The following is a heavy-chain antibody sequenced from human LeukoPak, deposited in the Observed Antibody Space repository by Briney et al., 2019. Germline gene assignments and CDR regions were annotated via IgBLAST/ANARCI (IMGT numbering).Heavy chain of an antibody. D-gene: IGHD2-2*01. J-gene: IGHJ4*02. Sequence: ASVKVSCKASGYTFTAYYLHWVRQAPGQGLEWMGWMNPNSGDTNYAQKFQGRVTMTRDTSITTAYMELSELTSDDTAMYYCARDRMGDCATTSCYLAFWGQGALVTVSS. CDR3: ARDRMGDCATTSCYLAF. V-gene: IGHV1-2*02. CDR1: GYTFTAYY. CDR2: MNPNSGDT.